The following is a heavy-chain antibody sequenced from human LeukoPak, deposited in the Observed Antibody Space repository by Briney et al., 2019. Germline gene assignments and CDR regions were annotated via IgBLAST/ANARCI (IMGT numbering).Heavy chain of an antibody. V-gene: IGHV1-69*13. CDR2: TIPIYDIT. CDR1: GGTLSSHG. Sequence: SVKVSCKTSGGTLSSHGFGWVRQAPGQGLEWEGKTIPIYDITNYAQNFRARATITADESTSTVYMELSSLTSDDTAVYYCARGYYDSDGYQDDAFEI. J-gene: IGHJ3*02. D-gene: IGHD3-22*01. CDR3: ARGYYDSDGYQDDAFEI.